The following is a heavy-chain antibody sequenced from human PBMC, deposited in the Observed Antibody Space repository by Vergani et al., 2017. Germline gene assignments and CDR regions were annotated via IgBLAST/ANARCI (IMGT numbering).Heavy chain of an antibody. D-gene: IGHD2-2*02. CDR1: GFALNRHA. CDR2: ISFDGTNE. Sequence: QVQLVESGGGVVQPGTSLRLSCVVSGFALNRHAMYWVRQAPGKGLEWVVGISFDGTNEYYPDLVKGRFTISRDIAKNTLYLQVRSLRLEDTGVYHCVRDRGLCAGGRCYTWAWEYWDQGTPVTVSS. J-gene: IGHJ4*02. V-gene: IGHV3-30-3*01. CDR3: VRDRGLCAGGRCYTWAWEY.